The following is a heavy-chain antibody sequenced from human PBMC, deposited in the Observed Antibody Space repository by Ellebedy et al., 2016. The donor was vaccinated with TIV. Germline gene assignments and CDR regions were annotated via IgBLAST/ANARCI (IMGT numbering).Heavy chain of an antibody. Sequence: ASVKVSCXASGYTFTKYNIHWERQAPGHGLEWMGMISPSGGRTNDAQKFQGRVTMTRNTSISTVYMELSSLRSEDTAVYYCARGLSEYQLLIGYWGQGTLVTVSS. V-gene: IGHV1-46*01. CDR3: ARGLSEYQLLIGY. CDR1: GYTFTKYN. J-gene: IGHJ4*02. D-gene: IGHD2-2*01. CDR2: ISPSGGRT.